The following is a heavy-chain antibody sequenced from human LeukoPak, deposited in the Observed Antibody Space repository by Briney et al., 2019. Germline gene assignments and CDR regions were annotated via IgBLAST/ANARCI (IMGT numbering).Heavy chain of an antibody. CDR1: GGSISSYY. CDR2: IYYSGST. J-gene: IGHJ4*02. V-gene: IGHV4-59*01. D-gene: IGHD3-22*01. CDR3: ARSSWDSSGYYYEDY. Sequence: SETLSLTCTVSGGSISSYYWSWIRQPPGKGLEWIGYIYYSGSTNYNPSLKSRVTISVDTSKNQLSLKLSSVTAADTAVYYCARSSWDSSGYYYEDYWGQGTLVTVSS.